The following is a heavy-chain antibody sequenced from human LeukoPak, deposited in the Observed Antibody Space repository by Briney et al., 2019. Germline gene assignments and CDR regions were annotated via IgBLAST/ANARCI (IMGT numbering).Heavy chain of an antibody. CDR2: IRYDGSNK. Sequence: GGSLRLSCAASGFTFSSYGMHWVRQAPGKGLEWVAFIRYDGSNKYYADSVKGRFTISRDNSKNTLYLQMNSLRAEDTAVYYCTRDPTFNLVVTNFDCWGQGTLVTVSS. CDR3: TRDPTFNLVVTNFDC. CDR1: GFTFSSYG. V-gene: IGHV3-30*02. J-gene: IGHJ4*02. D-gene: IGHD2-15*01.